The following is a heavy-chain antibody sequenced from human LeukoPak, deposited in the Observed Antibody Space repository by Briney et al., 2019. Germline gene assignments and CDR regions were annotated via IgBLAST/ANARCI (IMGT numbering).Heavy chain of an antibody. CDR1: GFTFSDYY. J-gene: IGHJ6*03. Sequence: NPGGSLRLSCAASGFTFSDYYMSWIRQAPGKGLEWVSYISSSGNTIYYADSVKGRFTISRDNAKNSLYLQMNSLRAEDTAVYYCARDHYYDSSGYYNYYYYMDVWGKGTTVTVSS. CDR3: ARDHYYDSSGYYNYYYYMDV. CDR2: ISSSGNTI. D-gene: IGHD3-22*01. V-gene: IGHV3-11*04.